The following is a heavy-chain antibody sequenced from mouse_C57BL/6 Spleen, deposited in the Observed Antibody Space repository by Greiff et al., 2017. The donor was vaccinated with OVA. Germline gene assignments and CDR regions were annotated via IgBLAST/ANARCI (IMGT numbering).Heavy chain of an antibody. Sequence: EVKLVESGGGLVKPGGSLKLSCAASGFTFSDYGMHWVRQAPEKGLEWVAYISSGSSTIYYADTVKGRFTISRDNARNTLFLQMTRLRSEDTAMYYCAMGQAMDYWGQGTSVTVSS. CDR2: ISSGSSTI. V-gene: IGHV5-17*01. J-gene: IGHJ4*01. CDR3: AMGQAMDY. CDR1: GFTFSDYG. D-gene: IGHD6-1*01.